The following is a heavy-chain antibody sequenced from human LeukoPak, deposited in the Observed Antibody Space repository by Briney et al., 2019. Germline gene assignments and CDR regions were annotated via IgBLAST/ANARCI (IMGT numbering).Heavy chain of an antibody. CDR3: AKDTSLSGFGY. V-gene: IGHV3-23*01. Sequence: GGSLRLSCAASGFTFRGYAMSWARQAPGKGLEWVSSISASGVSTYYADSVKGRFTISRDNSKNTLYLQMNSLRAEDTAVYYCAKDTSLSGFGYWGQGTLVTVSS. D-gene: IGHD2-15*01. CDR2: ISASGVST. J-gene: IGHJ4*02. CDR1: GFTFRGYA.